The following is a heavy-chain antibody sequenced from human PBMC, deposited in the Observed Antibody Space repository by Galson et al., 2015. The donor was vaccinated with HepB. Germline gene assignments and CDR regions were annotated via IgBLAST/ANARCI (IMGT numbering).Heavy chain of an antibody. J-gene: IGHJ2*01. V-gene: IGHV3-11*06. Sequence: SLRLSCAASGFTFSDYYMSWIRQAPGKGLEWVSYISSSSSYTNYADSVKGRFTISRDNAKNSLYLQMNSLRAEDTAVYYCARGVTYDSSGYYQKYWYFDLWGRGTLVTVSS. CDR1: GFTFSDYY. D-gene: IGHD3-22*01. CDR3: ARGVTYDSSGYYQKYWYFDL. CDR2: ISSSSSYT.